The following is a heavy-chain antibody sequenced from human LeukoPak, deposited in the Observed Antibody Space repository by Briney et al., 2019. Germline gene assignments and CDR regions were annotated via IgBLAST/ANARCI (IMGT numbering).Heavy chain of an antibody. CDR1: GYTFTSYG. J-gene: IGHJ4*02. CDR3: ARVILDYDILTGYSPYSFDY. V-gene: IGHV1-18*01. Sequence: ASVKVSCKASGYTFTSYGISWVRQAPGQGLEWMGWISAYNGNTNYAQKLQGRVTMTTDTSTSTAYMELRSLRSDDTAVYYCARVILDYDILTGYSPYSFDYWGQGTLVTLSS. D-gene: IGHD3-9*01. CDR2: ISAYNGNT.